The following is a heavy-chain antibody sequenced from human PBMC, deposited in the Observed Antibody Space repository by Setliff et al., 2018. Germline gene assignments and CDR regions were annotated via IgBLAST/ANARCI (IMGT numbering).Heavy chain of an antibody. V-gene: IGHV1-18*01. J-gene: IGHJ6*03. CDR1: GYTFTNYG. CDR3: ARVPLPLDIVVVVAATPLEYYYYMDV. D-gene: IGHD2-15*01. CDR2: ISAYNGNT. Sequence: ASVKVSCKASGYTFTNYGISWVRQAPGQGLEWMGWISAYNGNTNYAQKLQGGVTMTTDISTSTAYMELRSLRSDDTAVYYCARVPLPLDIVVVVAATPLEYYYYMDVWGKGTTVTVSS.